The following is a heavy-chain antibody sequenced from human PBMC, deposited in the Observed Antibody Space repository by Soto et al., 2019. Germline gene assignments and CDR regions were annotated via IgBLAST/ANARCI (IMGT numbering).Heavy chain of an antibody. V-gene: IGHV1-8*01. Sequence: ASVKVSCKASGYTFTNYDINWVRQAPGQGPEGMGWMNPYSGNTGCAQRFQGRVTLTRDTSISTAYMELSSLQFDDTAVYYRARALVDSSSADYAYWGQGSLVTVSS. CDR1: GYTFTNYD. D-gene: IGHD3-16*01. J-gene: IGHJ4*02. CDR2: MNPYSGNT. CDR3: ARALVDSSSADYAY.